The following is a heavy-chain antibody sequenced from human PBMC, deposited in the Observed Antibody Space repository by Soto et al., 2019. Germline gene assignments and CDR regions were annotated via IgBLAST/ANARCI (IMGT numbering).Heavy chain of an antibody. CDR3: AAWAEGATEVH. Sequence: XGSLRLSCETSGFSFSVYGMHWVRQAPGKGLEWVAVIWYDASKQFYAASVEGRFTISRDNSKAILYLQMNSLRAEDTAVYYCAAWAEGATEVHWGQGTLVTVSS. CDR1: GFSFSVYG. D-gene: IGHD2-15*01. V-gene: IGHV3-33*01. CDR2: IWYDASKQ. J-gene: IGHJ1*01.